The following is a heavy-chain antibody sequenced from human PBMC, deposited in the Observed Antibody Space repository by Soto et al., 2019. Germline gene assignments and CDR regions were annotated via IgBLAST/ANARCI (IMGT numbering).Heavy chain of an antibody. Sequence: SETLSLTCTVSGGSISSGDYYWSWIRQPPGKGLEWIGYIYYSGSTYYNPSLKSRVTISVDTSKNQFSLKLSSVTAADTAVYYCARVQWFGELLPTGDAFDIWGQGTMVTVSS. V-gene: IGHV4-30-4*02. D-gene: IGHD3-10*01. CDR2: IYYSGST. CDR3: ARVQWFGELLPTGDAFDI. J-gene: IGHJ3*02. CDR1: GGSISSGDYY.